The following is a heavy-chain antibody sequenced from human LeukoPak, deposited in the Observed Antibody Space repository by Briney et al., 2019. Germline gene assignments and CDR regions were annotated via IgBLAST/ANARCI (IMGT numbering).Heavy chain of an antibody. J-gene: IGHJ4*02. V-gene: IGHV1-2*02. D-gene: IGHD4-17*01. CDR3: ARIATVTTVVEGY. CDR1: GYTFTSYG. Sequence: ASVKVSCKASGYTFTSYGISWVRQAPGQGLDGMGWINPNSGGTNYAQKFQGRVTMTRDTSISTAYMELSRLRSDDTAVYYCARIATVTTVVEGYWGQGTLVTVSS. CDR2: INPNSGGT.